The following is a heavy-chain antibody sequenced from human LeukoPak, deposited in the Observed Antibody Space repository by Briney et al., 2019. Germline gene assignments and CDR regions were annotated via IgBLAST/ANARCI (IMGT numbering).Heavy chain of an antibody. CDR1: GGSIGSSRYY. Sequence: SETLSLTCTVSGGSIGSSRYYWGWIRQPPGKGLEWIGSVSYNGNTLYNPSLKSRVTISVDTSENQFSLKLSSVTAADTALYYCARPKGAWFDGFDIWGQGTMVTVSS. CDR3: ARPKGAWFDGFDI. V-gene: IGHV4-39*01. D-gene: IGHD3-10*01. CDR2: VSYNGNT. J-gene: IGHJ3*02.